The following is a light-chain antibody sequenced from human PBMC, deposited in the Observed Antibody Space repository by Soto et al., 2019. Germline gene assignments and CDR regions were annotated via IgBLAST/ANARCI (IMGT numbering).Light chain of an antibody. CDR1: RSSIGSNT. V-gene: IGLV1-44*01. CDR3: AAWDASLGGFYV. CDR2: SNN. Sequence: QSVLTQPPSASGTPGQRVTISCSGSRSSIGSNTVNWYQHLPGSAPKLLTYSNNHRPSGVPDRFSASKAGASASLAISGLQSEDEGDYYCAAWDASLGGFYVFGSGTKVTVL. J-gene: IGLJ1*01.